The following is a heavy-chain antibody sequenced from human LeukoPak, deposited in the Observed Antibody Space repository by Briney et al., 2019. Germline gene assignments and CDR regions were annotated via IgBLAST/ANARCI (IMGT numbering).Heavy chain of an antibody. D-gene: IGHD3-22*01. CDR2: ISGSGGST. CDR3: AKVHNYYYDSSGHYYFDY. CDR1: GFTFSNAW. J-gene: IGHJ4*02. Sequence: GGSLRLSCAASGFTFSNAWMSWVRQAPGKGLEWVSAISGSGGSTYYADSVKGRFTISRDNSKNTLYLQMNSLRAEDTAVYYCAKVHNYYYDSSGHYYFDYWGQGTLVTVSS. V-gene: IGHV3-23*01.